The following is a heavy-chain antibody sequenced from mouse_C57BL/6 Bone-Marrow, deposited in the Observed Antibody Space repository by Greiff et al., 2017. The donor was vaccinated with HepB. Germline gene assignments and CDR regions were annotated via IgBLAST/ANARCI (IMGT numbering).Heavy chain of an antibody. D-gene: IGHD2-5*01. V-gene: IGHV1-82*01. CDR3: EYYSNYGRDY. CDR1: GYAFSSSW. CDR2: IYPGDGDT. Sequence: QVQLQQSGPELVKPGASVKISCKASGYAFSSSWMNWVKQRPGKGLEWIGRIYPGDGDTNYNGKFKGKATLTADKSSSTAYMQLSSLTSEDSAVYFCEYYSNYGRDYWGQGTTLTVSS. J-gene: IGHJ2*01.